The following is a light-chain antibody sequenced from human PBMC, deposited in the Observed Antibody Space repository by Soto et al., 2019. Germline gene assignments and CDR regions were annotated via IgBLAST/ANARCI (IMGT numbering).Light chain of an antibody. CDR1: SSDVGGYNY. CDR3: SSYTSNSTYV. Sequence: QSVLTQPASVSGSPGQSITISCTGTSSDVGGYNYVSWHQLHPGKAPKLMVYEVSNRPSGVSNRFSGFKSGNTASLTISGLQAEDEADYYCSSYTSNSTYVFGTGTKVTVL. CDR2: EVS. J-gene: IGLJ1*01. V-gene: IGLV2-14*01.